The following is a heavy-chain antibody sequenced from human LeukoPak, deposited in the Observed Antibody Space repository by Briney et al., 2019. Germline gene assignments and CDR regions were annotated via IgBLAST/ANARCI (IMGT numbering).Heavy chain of an antibody. CDR1: GFTFINAW. J-gene: IGHJ4*02. D-gene: IGHD3-10*01. Sequence: PGGSLRLSCAASGFTFINAWMSWVRQAPGKGLEWVGRIKSKGDGETIDNAAPVKGRFTMSRDDSKATLYLQMNSLKAEDTAVYYCTTDLGLTMIRGVIVYWGQGALVTVSS. V-gene: IGHV3-15*01. CDR2: IKSKGDGETI. CDR3: TTDLGLTMIRGVIVY.